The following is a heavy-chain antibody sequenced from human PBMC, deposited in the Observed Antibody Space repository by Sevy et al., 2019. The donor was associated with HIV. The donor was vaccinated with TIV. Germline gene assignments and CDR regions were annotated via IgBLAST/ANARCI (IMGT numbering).Heavy chain of an antibody. Sequence: GGSLRLSCTASGFTFSSYDMNWVRQAPGKGLEWVSKISSSGSSIYYADSVKGRFTIYGDNAKNSLNLQMNSLGAADTAVYYCTRNGGAFDNGFDPWGQGTLVTVSS. J-gene: IGHJ5*02. V-gene: IGHV3-48*03. CDR1: GFTFSSYD. D-gene: IGHD2-8*01. CDR3: TRNGGAFDNGFDP. CDR2: ISSSGSSI.